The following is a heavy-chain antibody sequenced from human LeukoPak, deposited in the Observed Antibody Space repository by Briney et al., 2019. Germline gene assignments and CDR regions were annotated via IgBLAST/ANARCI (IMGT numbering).Heavy chain of an antibody. D-gene: IGHD6-13*01. J-gene: IGHJ4*02. V-gene: IGHV5-10-1*01. Sequence: GEPLKIPCKGSGYSFTTNWIIWVRQMPGKGLEWMGRIDPSDSYTNYSPSFQGHVTISAGKSISTAYLQWSSLKASDTAMYYCARHIGYSSSWYGKFDYWGQGTLVTVSS. CDR1: GYSFTTNW. CDR3: ARHIGYSSSWYGKFDY. CDR2: IDPSDSYT.